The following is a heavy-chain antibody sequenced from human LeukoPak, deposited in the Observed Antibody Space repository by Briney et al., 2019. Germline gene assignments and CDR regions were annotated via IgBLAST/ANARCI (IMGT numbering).Heavy chain of an antibody. CDR2: ISSNGGST. V-gene: IGHV3-64*01. D-gene: IGHD3-10*01. CDR3: AGGLWFGLYGMDV. J-gene: IGHJ6*02. Sequence: PGGSLRLSCAASGFTFSSYAMHWARQAPGKGLEYVSAISSNGGSTYYANSVKGRFTISRDNSKNTLYLQMGSLRAEDMAVYYCAGGLWFGLYGMDVWGQGTTVTVSS. CDR1: GFTFSSYA.